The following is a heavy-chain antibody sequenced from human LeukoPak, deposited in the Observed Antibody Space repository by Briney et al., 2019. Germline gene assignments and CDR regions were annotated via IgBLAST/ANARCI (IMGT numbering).Heavy chain of an antibody. V-gene: IGHV3-23*01. J-gene: IGHJ4*02. CDR2: ISGGAGGA. CDR1: GFTFSSYA. Sequence: TGGSLRLSCAASGFTFSSYAMNWVRRAPGKGLEWVSSISGGAGGAAYADSVKGRFTMSRDNSKNTLYLQMNSLRAEDTAVYYCAKDGGYGSGSYYPDYWGQGTLVTVSS. CDR3: AKDGGYGSGSYYPDY. D-gene: IGHD3-10*01.